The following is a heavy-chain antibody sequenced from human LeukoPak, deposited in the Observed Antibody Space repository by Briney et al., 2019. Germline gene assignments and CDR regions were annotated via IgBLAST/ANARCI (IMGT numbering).Heavy chain of an antibody. Sequence: GGSLRLSCAASGFTFSSYGMHWVRQAPGKGLEWVAVISYDGSNKYYADSVKGRFTISRDNSKNTLYLQMNSLRAEDTAVYYCAKGRSSSGWYYYYGMDVWGQGTTVTVSS. CDR2: ISYDGSNK. J-gene: IGHJ6*02. CDR3: AKGRSSSGWYYYYGMDV. D-gene: IGHD6-19*01. CDR1: GFTFSSYG. V-gene: IGHV3-30*18.